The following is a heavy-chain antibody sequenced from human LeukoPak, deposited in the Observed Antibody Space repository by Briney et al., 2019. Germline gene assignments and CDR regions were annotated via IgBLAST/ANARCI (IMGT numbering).Heavy chain of an antibody. Sequence: SETLSLTCTVSGGSISSYYWSWIRQPPGKGLEWIGYIYYSGSTNYNPSLKSRVTISVDTSKNQFSLKLSSVTAADTAVYYCARGYCSSTSCPNFDPWGQGTLVTVSS. D-gene: IGHD2-2*01. J-gene: IGHJ5*02. CDR1: GGSISSYY. CDR3: ARGYCSSTSCPNFDP. V-gene: IGHV4-59*01. CDR2: IYYSGST.